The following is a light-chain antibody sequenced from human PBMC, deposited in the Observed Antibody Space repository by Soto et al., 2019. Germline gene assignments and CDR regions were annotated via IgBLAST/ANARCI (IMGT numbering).Light chain of an antibody. CDR3: KQYGSSPLT. V-gene: IGKV3-20*01. Sequence: EIVLTQSPVTLSLSPGERATLSCRASQSVSSSYLAWYQQKPGQAPRLLIYGASSRATGIPDRFSGSGSGTDFTLTISRLEPEDLAVYYCKQYGSSPLTFGGGTKVEIK. J-gene: IGKJ4*01. CDR1: QSVSSSY. CDR2: GAS.